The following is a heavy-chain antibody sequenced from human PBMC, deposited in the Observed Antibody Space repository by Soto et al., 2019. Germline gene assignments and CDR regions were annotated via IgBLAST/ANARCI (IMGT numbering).Heavy chain of an antibody. D-gene: IGHD1-26*01. CDR2: HYSGGST. CDR3: ARHRHHRGTVGATSPLDP. CDR1: GFSVSSNY. V-gene: IGHV3-53*01. J-gene: IGHJ5*02. Sequence: VSLRLSCAISGFSVSSNYLSWVRQAPGKGLEWVSVHYSGGSTYYADSVQGRFTISRDKSNNTLYLQMRRVRAEDTAVYFCARHRHHRGTVGATSPLDPWGQGTQVTVSS.